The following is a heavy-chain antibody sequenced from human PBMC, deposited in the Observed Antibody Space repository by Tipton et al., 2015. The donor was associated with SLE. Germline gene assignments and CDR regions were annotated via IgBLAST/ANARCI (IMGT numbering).Heavy chain of an antibody. CDR1: GGSISSTSYY. Sequence: TLSLTCTVSGGSISSTSYYWGWIRQPPGKGLEWIGSIYYSVTYYNPSLKSRVTISVDTSKNQFSLKLSSVTAADTAVYYCARQDYYDSSGYYYAGYYDYWGQGTLVTVSS. V-gene: IGHV4-39*01. CDR2: IYYSVT. CDR3: ARQDYYDSSGYYYAGYYDY. D-gene: IGHD3-22*01. J-gene: IGHJ4*02.